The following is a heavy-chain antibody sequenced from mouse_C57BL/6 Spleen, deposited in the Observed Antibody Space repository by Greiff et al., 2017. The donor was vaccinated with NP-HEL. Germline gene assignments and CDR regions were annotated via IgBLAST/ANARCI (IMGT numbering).Heavy chain of an antibody. V-gene: IGHV1-54*01. CDR2: INPGSGGT. CDR3: ARSSNYEDY. J-gene: IGHJ2*01. D-gene: IGHD2-5*01. Sequence: QVQLKESGAELVRPGTSVKVSCKASGYAFTNYLIEWVKQRPGQGLEWIGVINPGSGGTNYNEKFKGKATLTADKSSSTAYMQLSSLTSEDSAVYFCARSSNYEDYWGQGTTLTVSS. CDR1: GYAFTNYL.